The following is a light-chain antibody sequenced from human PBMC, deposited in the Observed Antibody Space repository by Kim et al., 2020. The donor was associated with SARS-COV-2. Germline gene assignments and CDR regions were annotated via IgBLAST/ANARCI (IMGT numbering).Light chain of an antibody. CDR3: QAWDSSTVV. CDR2: QDS. CDR1: KLGDKY. Sequence: SYELTQPPSGSVSPGQTASITCSGDKLGDKYACWYQQKPGQSPVLVIYQDSKRPSGIPERFSGSNSGNTATLTISGTQAMDEADYYCQAWDSSTVVFGGGTQLTIL. V-gene: IGLV3-1*01. J-gene: IGLJ2*01.